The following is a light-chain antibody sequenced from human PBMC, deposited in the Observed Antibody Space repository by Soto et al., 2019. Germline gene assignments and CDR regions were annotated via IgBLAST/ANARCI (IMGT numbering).Light chain of an antibody. J-gene: IGLJ2*01. CDR2: DTS. CDR3: LLHYSDSLA. V-gene: IGLV7-46*01. CDR1: TGAVTSGHY. Sequence: QGVVTQEPSRTVSPGGTVTLTCGSSTGAVTSGHYPYWFQQKPGQAPRTLIYDTSNKHSWTPARFSGSLLGGKAALTLSGAQPEDEADYYCLLHYSDSLAFGGGTKLTVL.